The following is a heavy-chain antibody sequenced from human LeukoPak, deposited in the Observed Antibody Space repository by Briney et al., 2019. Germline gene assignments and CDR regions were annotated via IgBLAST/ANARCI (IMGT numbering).Heavy chain of an antibody. D-gene: IGHD3-22*01. Sequence: GGSLRLSCAASGFTFSSYAMSWVRQAPGKGLEWVSAISGSGGSTYYADSVKGRFTISRDNSKNTLYLQMNSLRAEDTAVYYCAKNRQITMIVVVIPAFVYWGQGTLVTVSS. J-gene: IGHJ4*02. V-gene: IGHV3-23*01. CDR3: AKNRQITMIVVVIPAFVY. CDR2: ISGSGGST. CDR1: GFTFSSYA.